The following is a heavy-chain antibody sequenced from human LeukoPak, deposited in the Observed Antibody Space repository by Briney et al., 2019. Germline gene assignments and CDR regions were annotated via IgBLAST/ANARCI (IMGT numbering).Heavy chain of an antibody. V-gene: IGHV3-23*01. CDR2: ISGSGGST. J-gene: IGHJ4*02. CDR1: GFTFSSYA. Sequence: GGSLRLSCAASGFTFSSYAMSWVRQAPGKGLEWVSAISGSGGSTYYADSVKGRLTISRDNSKNTLYLQMSSLRAEDTAVYYCANPVLRTGPLWGQGTLVTVSS. D-gene: IGHD3-9*01. CDR3: ANPVLRTGPL.